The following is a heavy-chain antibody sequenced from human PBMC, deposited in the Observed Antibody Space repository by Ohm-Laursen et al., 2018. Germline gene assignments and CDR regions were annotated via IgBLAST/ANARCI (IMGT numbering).Heavy chain of an antibody. V-gene: IGHV3-9*01. CDR3: AKDMAGAVAGNFDY. CDR2: ISWNSGSI. CDR1: GFIFDDFA. J-gene: IGHJ4*02. D-gene: IGHD6-19*01. Sequence: SLRLSCSASGFIFDDFAIHWVRQAPGKGLEWVSGISWNSGSIRYADSVKGRFTISRDNAKNSVWLQMNSLRPEDTAFYYCAKDMAGAVAGNFDYWGQGTLVTVSS.